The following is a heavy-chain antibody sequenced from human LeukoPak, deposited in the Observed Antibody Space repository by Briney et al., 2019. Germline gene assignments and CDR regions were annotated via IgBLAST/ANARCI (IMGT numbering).Heavy chain of an antibody. V-gene: IGHV4-34*01. CDR3: ARSRVVRGSTGYYYMDV. J-gene: IGHJ6*03. Sequence: KASETLSLTCAVYGGSFSGYYWSWIRQPPGKGLEWIGEINHNGSTNYNPSLKSRVTISVDTSKNQFSLKLSSVTAADTAVYYCARSRVVRGSTGYYYMDVWGKGTTVTISS. CDR2: INHNGST. CDR1: GGSFSGYY. D-gene: IGHD3-10*01.